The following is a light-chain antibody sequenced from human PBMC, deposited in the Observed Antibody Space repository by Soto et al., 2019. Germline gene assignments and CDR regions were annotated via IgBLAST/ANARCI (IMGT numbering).Light chain of an antibody. CDR2: AAS. V-gene: IGKV1-27*01. CDR1: QGISDY. Sequence: IQMTQSPSSLSASLGDRVTITCRASQGISDYLAWYQQKPGKVPKLLIYAASTLQSGVPSRFSGSGYGTDFTLTISSLQPEDVATYYCQKYNSAPRTFGQGTKVDIK. J-gene: IGKJ1*01. CDR3: QKYNSAPRT.